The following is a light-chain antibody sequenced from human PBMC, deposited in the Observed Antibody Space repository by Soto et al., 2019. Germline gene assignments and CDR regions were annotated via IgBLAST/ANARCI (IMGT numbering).Light chain of an antibody. V-gene: IGLV1-51*01. CDR2: YND. Sequence: QSVLTQPPSLSAAPGQRVTISCSGSSSNIGKNSVSWYQLLPGTVPKLLIYYNDARPSGIPDRFSGSKSGTSASLAISRLQSEDEAHYYCAVWDDGLDAWMFGGGTKLTVL. CDR1: SSNIGKNS. J-gene: IGLJ3*02. CDR3: AVWDDGLDAWM.